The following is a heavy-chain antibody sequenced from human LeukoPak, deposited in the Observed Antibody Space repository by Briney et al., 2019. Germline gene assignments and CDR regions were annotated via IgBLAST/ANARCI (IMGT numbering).Heavy chain of an antibody. CDR2: ISGSGGST. Sequence: GGSLRLSCAASGFTFSSYAMSWVRQAPGKGLEWVSAISGSGGSTYYADSVKGRFTISRDNSKNTLYLQMNSLRAGDTAVYYCAKSRLQLRDNDRDYWGQGTLVTVSS. CDR1: GFTFSSYA. V-gene: IGHV3-23*01. J-gene: IGHJ4*02. D-gene: IGHD5-24*01. CDR3: AKSRLQLRDNDRDY.